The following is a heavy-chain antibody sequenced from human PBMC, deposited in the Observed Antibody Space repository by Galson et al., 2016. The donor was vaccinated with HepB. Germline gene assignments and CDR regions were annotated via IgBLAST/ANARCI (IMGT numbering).Heavy chain of an antibody. CDR1: GGSISSYF. J-gene: IGHJ4*02. CDR3: ARGVTGTPYFDF. Sequence: ETLSLTCTISGGSISSYFWSWIRQPPGKGLEWIGCIYKSGSTNYSPSLNSRVTLSVDTSKNQFFLKLGSVTAADTAVYYCARGVTGTPYFDFWGQGALVTVSS. V-gene: IGHV4-59*01. D-gene: IGHD2-21*02. CDR2: IYKSGST.